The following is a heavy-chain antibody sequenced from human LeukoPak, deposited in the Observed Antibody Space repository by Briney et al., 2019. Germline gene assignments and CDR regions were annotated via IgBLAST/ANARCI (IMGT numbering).Heavy chain of an antibody. CDR2: IYNTGTT. CDR3: ARETLVQGLTHLGF. D-gene: IGHD3-10*01. J-gene: IGHJ4*02. CDR1: GGSISGYY. V-gene: IGHV4-4*07. Sequence: SETLSLTCTVSGGSISGYYWNWIRQPAGKGLEWIGRIYNTGTTYFNPSLKSRVTMSVETSIDQFSLKLASGAAADTTVYYCARETLVQGLTHLGFWGQRTLLPVSS.